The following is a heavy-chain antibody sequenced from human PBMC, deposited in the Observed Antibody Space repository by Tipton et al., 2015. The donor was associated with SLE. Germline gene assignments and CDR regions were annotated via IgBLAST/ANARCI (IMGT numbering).Heavy chain of an antibody. J-gene: IGHJ4*02. CDR1: GGSFSGYY. CDR2: IYYSGST. CDR3: ARVPIYRNRIAVAGTRDY. V-gene: IGHV4-59*12. D-gene: IGHD6-19*01. Sequence: TLSLTCAVYGGSFSGYYWSWIRQPPGKGLEWIGYIYYSGSTNYNPSLKSRVTISVDTSKNQFSLKLSSVTAADTAVYYCARVPIYRNRIAVAGTRDYWGQGTLVTVSS.